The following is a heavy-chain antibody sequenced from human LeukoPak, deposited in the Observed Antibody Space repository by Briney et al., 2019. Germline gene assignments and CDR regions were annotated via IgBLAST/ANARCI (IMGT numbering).Heavy chain of an antibody. CDR2: ISWNSGSI. D-gene: IGHD6-19*01. CDR3: PKDIGAVAHQYYFDY. V-gene: IGHV3-9*01. CDR1: GFTFDDYA. J-gene: IGHJ4*02. Sequence: PGGSLRLSCAASGFTFDDYAMHGVRQAPGKGLEWVSGISWNSGSIGYADSVKGRFTISRDHAKNSLYLQMNSLRAEDTALYYCPKDIGAVAHQYYFDYWGQGTLVTVFS.